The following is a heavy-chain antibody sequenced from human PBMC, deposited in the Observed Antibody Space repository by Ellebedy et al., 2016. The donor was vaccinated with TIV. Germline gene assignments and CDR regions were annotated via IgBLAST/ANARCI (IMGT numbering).Heavy chain of an antibody. V-gene: IGHV4-39*01. Sequence: SETLSLTCTVSGGSLSRCSYYWGWFRQPPGKGMEWIGNIYYSGDTDYNPSLKSRVTISVDTSKNQFSLKLRSVTAADTAVYYCARNPPTYNWVDSWGQGTLVTVSS. CDR3: ARNPPTYNWVDS. J-gene: IGHJ5*01. CDR1: GGSLSRCSYY. CDR2: IYYSGDT.